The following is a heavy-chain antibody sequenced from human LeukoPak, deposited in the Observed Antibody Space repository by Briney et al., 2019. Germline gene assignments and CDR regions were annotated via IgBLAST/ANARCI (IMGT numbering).Heavy chain of an antibody. V-gene: IGHV4-34*01. CDR2: INHSGST. Sequence: SETLSLTCAVSGGSFSGYYWSWIRQPPGKGLEWIGEINHSGSTYYNPSLKSRVTISLDTSKNQFSLKLSSVTAADTAVYYCAGVVVIMEAFDIWGQGTMVTVSS. J-gene: IGHJ3*02. CDR1: GGSFSGYY. D-gene: IGHD3-22*01. CDR3: AGVVVIMEAFDI.